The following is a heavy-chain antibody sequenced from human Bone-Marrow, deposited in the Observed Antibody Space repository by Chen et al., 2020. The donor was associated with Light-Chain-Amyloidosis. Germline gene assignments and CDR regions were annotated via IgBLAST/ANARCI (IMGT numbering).Heavy chain of an antibody. CDR1: GYTFTGYY. D-gene: IGHD3-3*01. V-gene: IGHV1-2*02. CDR3: ATVYQNDDFWGGSTSLYGMDV. Sequence: QVQLVQSGAEVKKPGASVKVSCKASGYTFTGYYIHWVRQAPGQGLEWMGWINPASGATNYALKFQGRVSLTRDTSVNTGYMELSRLRFDDTSVYYCATVYQNDDFWGGSTSLYGMDVWGQGTTVTVSS. CDR2: INPASGAT. J-gene: IGHJ6*02.